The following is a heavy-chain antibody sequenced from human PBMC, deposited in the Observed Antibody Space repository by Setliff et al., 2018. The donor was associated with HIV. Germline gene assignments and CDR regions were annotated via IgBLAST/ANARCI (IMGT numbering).Heavy chain of an antibody. Sequence: CKASGYSFSSYGVSWVRQAPGQGLEWMGWISVYNGNTNYAQKFQNRVTMTTDTSTSTAYMELRSLGSDDTAVYYCARDLFTVPSREGYDYWGQGTLVTVSS. CDR2: ISVYNGNT. D-gene: IGHD1-26*01. J-gene: IGHJ4*02. V-gene: IGHV1-18*01. CDR3: ARDLFTVPSREGYDY. CDR1: GYSFSSYG.